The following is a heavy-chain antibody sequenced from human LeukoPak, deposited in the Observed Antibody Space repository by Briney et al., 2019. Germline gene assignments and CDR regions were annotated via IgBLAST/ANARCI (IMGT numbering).Heavy chain of an antibody. Sequence: PGGSLRLSCAASGFTFSSYEMNWVRQAPEKGLEWVSYSSSSGRTTYYADSVKGRFTISRDNSKNTLYLQMNSLRAEDTAVYYCAKGLGYSYGSPLDYWGQGTLVTVSS. D-gene: IGHD5-18*01. CDR3: AKGLGYSYGSPLDY. J-gene: IGHJ4*02. CDR1: GFTFSSYE. CDR2: SSSSGRTT. V-gene: IGHV3-48*03.